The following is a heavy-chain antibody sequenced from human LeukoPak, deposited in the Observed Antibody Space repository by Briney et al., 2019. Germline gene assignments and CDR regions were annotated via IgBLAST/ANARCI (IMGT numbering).Heavy chain of an antibody. J-gene: IGHJ4*02. CDR3: ATAAPASGWYFDY. D-gene: IGHD6-19*01. Sequence: GGSLRLSCAASGFTFSSYGMHWVRQAPGKGLEWVALISYDEINKYYADSVKGRFTVSRDISKNTLYLQMNSLRAEDTAVYYCATAAPASGWYFDYWGQGTLVTVSS. CDR2: ISYDEINK. V-gene: IGHV3-30*03. CDR1: GFTFSSYG.